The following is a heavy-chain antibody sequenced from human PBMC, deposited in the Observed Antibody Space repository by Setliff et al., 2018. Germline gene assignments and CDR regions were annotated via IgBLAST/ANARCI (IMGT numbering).Heavy chain of an antibody. D-gene: IGHD2-8*01. J-gene: IGHJ4*02. Sequence: PGESLKISCVGSGFTISGYAMTWVRQVPGKGLEWISSIKDSDYSTYYADSVKGRFTISRDNSENTLFLQMTSLRPEDTGIYYCAKVKKPLIRGSGFDYWGRGTLVTVSS. V-gene: IGHV3-23*05. CDR3: AKVKKPLIRGSGFDY. CDR1: GFTISGYA. CDR2: IKDSDYST.